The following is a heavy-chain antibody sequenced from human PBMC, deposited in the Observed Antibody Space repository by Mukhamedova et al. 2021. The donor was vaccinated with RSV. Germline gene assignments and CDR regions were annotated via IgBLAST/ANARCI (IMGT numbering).Heavy chain of an antibody. J-gene: IGHJ4*02. Sequence: FSIPSSGINAEYMGGRFTISRDNAKNSLYLQMNSLRAEDTAVYYCARDSVAGTLDYWGQGTLVTVSS. V-gene: IGHV3-69-1*02. D-gene: IGHD6-19*01. CDR2: IPSSGI. CDR3: ARDSVAGTLDY.